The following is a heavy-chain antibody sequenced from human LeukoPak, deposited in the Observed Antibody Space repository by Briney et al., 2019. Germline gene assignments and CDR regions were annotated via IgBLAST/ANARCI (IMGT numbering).Heavy chain of an antibody. Sequence: GGSLRLSCAASGFTFDDYGMSWVRQAPGKGLEWVSGINWNGGSTGYADSVKGRFTISRDNSKNTLYLQMNSLRAEDTAVYYCARDRTGQQLILRKEYYYMDVWGKGATVTISS. D-gene: IGHD4-11*01. J-gene: IGHJ6*03. CDR2: INWNGGST. CDR1: GFTFDDYG. V-gene: IGHV3-20*04. CDR3: ARDRTGQQLILRKEYYYMDV.